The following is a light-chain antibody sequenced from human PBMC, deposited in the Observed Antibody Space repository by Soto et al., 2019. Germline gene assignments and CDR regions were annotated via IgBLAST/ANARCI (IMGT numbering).Light chain of an antibody. J-gene: IGKJ1*01. V-gene: IGKV3-11*01. CDR2: DAS. CDR3: QQRSNWPWT. CDR1: QSVGSS. Sequence: EIVLTQSPATLSLSPGERATLSCRASQSVGSSLAWYQQKPGQAPRLFIYDASDRATGIPARFSGSGSGTDFTLTISSLEPEDFAVYYCQQRSNWPWTFGQGTKVEIK.